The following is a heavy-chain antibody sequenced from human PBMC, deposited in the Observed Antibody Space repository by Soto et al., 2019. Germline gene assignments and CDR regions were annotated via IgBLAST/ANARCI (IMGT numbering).Heavy chain of an antibody. V-gene: IGHV4-31*03. CDR3: ARGGYYYEDSGQNAYDY. D-gene: IGHD3-22*01. Sequence: SETLSLTCTVSARSISGGGYYWSWIRQHPGKGLGWLGHIYYGGSTYYNPSLTSRATISGDTSKIQFPLKLSSVTGADTALYYCARGGYYYEDSGQNAYDYWGQGILVTV. CDR1: ARSISGGGYY. CDR2: IYYGGST. J-gene: IGHJ4*01.